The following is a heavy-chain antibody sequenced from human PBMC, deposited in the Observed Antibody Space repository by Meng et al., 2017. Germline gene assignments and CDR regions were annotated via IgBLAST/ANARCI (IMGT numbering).Heavy chain of an antibody. D-gene: IGHD6-19*01. CDR2: INAGNSDT. CDR1: GYTFTTYA. CDR3: ARAIAVSGTGRFDY. J-gene: IGHJ4*02. V-gene: IGHV1-3*01. Sequence: QDQLWQSGAEVKKPGASVKVSCKASGYTFTTYAIHWVRQAPGQRLEWMGWINAGNSDTKYSQKLQGRVTITRDTSASTVYMEVSSLRSEDTGVYYCARAIAVSGTGRFDYWGQGTLVTVSS.